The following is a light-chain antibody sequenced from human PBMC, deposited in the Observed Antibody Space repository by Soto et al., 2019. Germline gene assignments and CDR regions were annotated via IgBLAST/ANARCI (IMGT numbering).Light chain of an antibody. J-gene: IGLJ3*02. V-gene: IGLV1-47*01. CDR3: AAWDDSLRWV. CDR1: SYNIGSNF. CDR2: KTN. Sequence: QSVLPQPPSASGTPGQRVTISCSGSSYNIGSNFVYWYQHLPGTAPKLLIYKTNQRPAGVPDRFSGSKSGTSASLAISGLRTEDEADYYCAAWDDSLRWVFGGGTKLTVL.